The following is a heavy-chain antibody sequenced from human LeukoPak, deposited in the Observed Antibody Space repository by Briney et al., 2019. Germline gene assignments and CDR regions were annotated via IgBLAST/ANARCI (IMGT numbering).Heavy chain of an antibody. D-gene: IGHD5-18*01. CDR2: INPSGGST. CDR3: ARESAAMVTDD. V-gene: IGHV1-46*01. Sequence: ASVKVSCKASGYTYTSYYMHWVRQAPGQGLEWMGIINPSGGSTSYAQKFQGRVTMTRDTSTSTVYMELSSLRSEDTAVYYCARESAAMVTDDWGQGTLVTVSS. CDR1: GYTYTSYY. J-gene: IGHJ4*02.